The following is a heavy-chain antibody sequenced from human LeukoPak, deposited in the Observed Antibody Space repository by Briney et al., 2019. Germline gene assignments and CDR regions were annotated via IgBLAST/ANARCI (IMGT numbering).Heavy chain of an antibody. V-gene: IGHV3-74*01. CDR2: INGDGSST. CDR1: GFSFSTYW. D-gene: IGHD7-27*01. Sequence: GGSLRLSCAASGFSFSTYWMHWVRQASGKGLVWVSRINGDGSSTNYADSVKGRFTISRDSAKNTLYLQMNSLRAEDTAVYFCARRSQLGGFFDNWGQGTLVTVSS. CDR3: ARRSQLGGFFDN. J-gene: IGHJ4*02.